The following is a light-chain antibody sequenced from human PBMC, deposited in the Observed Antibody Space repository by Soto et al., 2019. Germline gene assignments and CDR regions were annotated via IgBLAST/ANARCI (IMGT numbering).Light chain of an antibody. J-gene: IGKJ4*01. CDR2: ATS. Sequence: EIVVTQSPATVSVSPGERATLSCRASQSVGNNFAWYQQKPGQAPRLLIFATSTRATGVPARFSGSGSGTECSLTLSSLQSEYFGVYYCQQYGDWPLTFGGGAKVEIE. CDR1: QSVGNN. CDR3: QQYGDWPLT. V-gene: IGKV3-15*01.